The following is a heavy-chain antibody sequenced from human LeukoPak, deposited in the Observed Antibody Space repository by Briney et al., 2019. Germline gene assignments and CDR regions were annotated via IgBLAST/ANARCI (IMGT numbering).Heavy chain of an antibody. D-gene: IGHD6-13*01. CDR3: AREGRGVPGAIAAVKGFDY. CDR1: GYTFTSYY. CDR2: INPSGGST. V-gene: IGHV1-46*01. Sequence: ASVKVSCKASGYTFTSYYMHWVRQAPGQGLEWMGIINPSGGSTSYAQKFQGRVTMTRDMSTSTVYMELSSLRSEDTAIYYCAREGRGVPGAIAAVKGFDYWGQGTLVTVSS. J-gene: IGHJ4*02.